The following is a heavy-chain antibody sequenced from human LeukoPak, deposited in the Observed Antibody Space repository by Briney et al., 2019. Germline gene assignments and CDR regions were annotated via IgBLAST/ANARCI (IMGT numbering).Heavy chain of an antibody. V-gene: IGHV3-64D*06. D-gene: IGHD3-16*02. CDR2: ISSNGGST. CDR3: VKDRYDYVWGSYHYFDY. CDR1: GFTFSSYA. Sequence: GGSLRLSCSASGFTFSSYAMHWVRQAPGKGLEYVSAISSNGGSTYYADSVKGRFTISRDNSKNTLYLQMSSLRAEDTAVYYCVKDRYDYVWGSYHYFDYWGQGTLVTVSS. J-gene: IGHJ4*02.